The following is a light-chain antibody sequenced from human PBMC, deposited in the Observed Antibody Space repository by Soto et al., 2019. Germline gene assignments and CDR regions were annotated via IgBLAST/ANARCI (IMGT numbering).Light chain of an antibody. Sequence: QAVVTQEPSLTVSPGGTVILTCGSSTGAVTSDHFPYWFQQKPGQAPRVLIYDTTYKHSWTPARFSGSLLGGKAALTLSGAQPEDEADYYCFLTYFVTDRGARVFGGGTKLTVL. CDR1: TGAVTSDHF. CDR2: DTT. CDR3: FLTYFVTDRGARV. J-gene: IGLJ2*01. V-gene: IGLV7-46*01.